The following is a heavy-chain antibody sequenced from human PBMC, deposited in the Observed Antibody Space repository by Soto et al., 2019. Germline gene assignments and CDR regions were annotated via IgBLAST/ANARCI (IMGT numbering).Heavy chain of an antibody. D-gene: IGHD6-19*01. CDR3: ASVDPVAVAGKADFDY. CDR1: GFTFSSYA. J-gene: IGHJ4*02. V-gene: IGHV3-30-3*01. CDR2: ISYDGSNK. Sequence: QVQLVESGGGVVQPGRSLRLSCAASGFTFSSYAMHWVRQAPGKGLEWVAVISYDGSNKYYADSVKGRFTISRDNSKNTLYLQMNSLRAEDTAVYYGASVDPVAVAGKADFDYWGQGTLVTVSS.